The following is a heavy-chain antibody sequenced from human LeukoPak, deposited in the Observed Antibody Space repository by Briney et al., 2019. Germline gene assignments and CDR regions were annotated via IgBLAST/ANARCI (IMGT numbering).Heavy chain of an antibody. Sequence: SVTVSCKASGGTFSSYAISWVRQAPGQGLEWMGGIIPIFGTANYAQKFQGRVTITADESTSTAYMELSSLRSEDTAVYYCARDLDRRIAAAGLYWGQGTLVTVSS. V-gene: IGHV1-69*13. CDR1: GGTFSSYA. J-gene: IGHJ4*02. CDR3: ARDLDRRIAAAGLY. D-gene: IGHD6-13*01. CDR2: IIPIFGTA.